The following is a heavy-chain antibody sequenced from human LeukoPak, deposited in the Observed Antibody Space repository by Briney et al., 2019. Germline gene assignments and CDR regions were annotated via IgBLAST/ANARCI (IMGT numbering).Heavy chain of an antibody. D-gene: IGHD6-13*01. V-gene: IGHV3-9*01. Sequence: GGSLRLSCAASGFTFDDYAMHWVRQAPGKGLEWVSGISWNSGSIGYANSVKGRFTISRDNAKNSLYLQMNSLRAEDTALYYCAKDKGYSSSYPGAFDYWGQGTLVTVSS. CDR2: ISWNSGSI. CDR1: GFTFDDYA. J-gene: IGHJ4*02. CDR3: AKDKGYSSSYPGAFDY.